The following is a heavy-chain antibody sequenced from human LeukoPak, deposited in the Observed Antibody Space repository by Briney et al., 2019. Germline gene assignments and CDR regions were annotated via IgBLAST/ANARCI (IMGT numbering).Heavy chain of an antibody. CDR2: IWNDGSNK. Sequence: GGSLRLSCAASGFTFSIYGLHWVRQAPGKGLEWVAVIWNDGSNKYYADSVKGRFTVSNDNSKNTVYLQMIGLRIEDTAVYYCAKVADSGSYYNYFESWGPGTLVTVSS. J-gene: IGHJ4*02. V-gene: IGHV3-33*03. D-gene: IGHD1-26*01. CDR1: GFTFSIYG. CDR3: AKVADSGSYYNYFES.